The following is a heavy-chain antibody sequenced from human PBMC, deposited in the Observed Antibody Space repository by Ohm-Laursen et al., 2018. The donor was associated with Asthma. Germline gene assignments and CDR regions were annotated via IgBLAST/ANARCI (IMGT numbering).Heavy chain of an antibody. CDR3: AKDSLRYSSSWYYFDY. J-gene: IGHJ4*02. Sequence: SLRLSCAASGFTFDDYAMHWVRQAPGKGLEWVSGISWNSGSIGYADSVKGRLTISRDNAKNSLYLQMNSLRAEDTALYYCAKDSLRYSSSWYYFDYWGQGTLVTVSS. CDR1: GFTFDDYA. D-gene: IGHD6-13*01. CDR2: ISWNSGSI. V-gene: IGHV3-9*01.